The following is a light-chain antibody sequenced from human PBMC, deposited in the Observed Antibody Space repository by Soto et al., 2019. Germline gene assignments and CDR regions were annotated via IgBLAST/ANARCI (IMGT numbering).Light chain of an antibody. V-gene: IGKV3-20*01. J-gene: IGKJ1*01. CDR3: QQYASSWT. CDR1: QSVRSNY. CDR2: GAY. Sequence: IVLTQSPGTLSFSPGERATLSCRASQSVRSNYLAWYQQKPDQAPRLLMYGAYNRATGIPDRFSGSGSGTDFSLTISRLEPEDFAVYYCQQYASSWTFDQGTKVEIK.